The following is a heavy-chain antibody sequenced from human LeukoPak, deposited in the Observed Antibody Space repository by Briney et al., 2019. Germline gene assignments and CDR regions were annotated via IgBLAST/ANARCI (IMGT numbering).Heavy chain of an antibody. Sequence: PGGSLRLSCAASGFTFSSYSMNWVRQAPGKGLEWVSSISSSSSYIYYADSVKGRFTISRDNAKNSLYLQMNSLRAEDTALYHCARESSRAMNFDYWGQGTLVTVSS. V-gene: IGHV3-21*04. CDR2: ISSSSSYI. D-gene: IGHD1-26*01. CDR1: GFTFSSYS. J-gene: IGHJ4*02. CDR3: ARESSRAMNFDY.